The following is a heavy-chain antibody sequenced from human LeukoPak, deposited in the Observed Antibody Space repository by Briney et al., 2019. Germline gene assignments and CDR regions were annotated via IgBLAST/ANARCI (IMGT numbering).Heavy chain of an antibody. CDR1: EFTFSSYG. CDR3: ARDEPNYYYMDV. CDR2: ISSSSSTI. J-gene: IGHJ6*03. Sequence: QPGGSLRLSCAASEFTFSSYGMNWVRQAPGKGLEWVSYISSSSSTIYYADSVKGRFPISRDNAKNSLYLQMNSLRAEDTAVYYCARDEPNYYYMDVWGKGTTVTVSS. V-gene: IGHV3-48*04.